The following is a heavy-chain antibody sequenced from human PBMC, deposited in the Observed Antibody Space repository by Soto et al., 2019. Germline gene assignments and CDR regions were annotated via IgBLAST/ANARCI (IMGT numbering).Heavy chain of an antibody. J-gene: IGHJ4*02. Sequence: QVQLVQTGAEIKKPGASVKVSCKASGYTFTSYGISWVRQAPGQGLEWMGWISAYNANTDYAQKLQGRVTMTTDTSTSTAYMELRSLRSDDTAVYYCARTGRGYYTVYFDYWGQGTLVTVSS. D-gene: IGHD3-3*01. V-gene: IGHV1-18*01. CDR3: ARTGRGYYTVYFDY. CDR1: GYTFTSYG. CDR2: ISAYNANT.